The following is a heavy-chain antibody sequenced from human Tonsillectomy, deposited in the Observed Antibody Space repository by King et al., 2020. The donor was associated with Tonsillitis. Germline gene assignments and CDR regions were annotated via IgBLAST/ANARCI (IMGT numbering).Heavy chain of an antibody. CDR3: ARYVSGSFDY. CDR2: SYYRGTI. D-gene: IGHD1-26*01. J-gene: IGHJ4*02. Sequence: QLQESGPAVLKPSETLFLTCTVSGGPISSSDHYWAWIREPPGKVLEWIGYSYYRGTIFYNPSLKSRLTIFGGTSENRFSLKLSSVTAADTAVYFCARYVSGSFDYWGQGALVTVSS. CDR1: GGPISSSDHY. V-gene: IGHV4-39*01.